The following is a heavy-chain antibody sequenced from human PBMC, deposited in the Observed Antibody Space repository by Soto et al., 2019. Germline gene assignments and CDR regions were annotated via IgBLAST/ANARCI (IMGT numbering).Heavy chain of an antibody. Sequence: GGSLRLSCAASGFTFRSYGIHWGRQAPGKWLEWVAVRWYDGSNKYYADSVKGRFTISRDNSKNTLYLQMNSLRAEDTAVYYCAREYGGYVDYWGQGTLVTVSS. J-gene: IGHJ4*02. V-gene: IGHV3-33*01. CDR3: AREYGGYVDY. D-gene: IGHD2-15*01. CDR2: RWYDGSNK. CDR1: GFTFRSYG.